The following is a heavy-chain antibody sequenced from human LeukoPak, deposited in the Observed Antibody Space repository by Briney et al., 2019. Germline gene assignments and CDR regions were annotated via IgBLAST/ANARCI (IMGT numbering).Heavy chain of an antibody. Sequence: GGSLRLSCAASGFTFSSYAMSWVHQAPGKGLEWVSAISGSGGSTYYADSVKGRFTISRDNSKNTLYLQMNSLRAEDTAVYYCARYYYDSSGYPSGFDPWGQGTLVTVSS. D-gene: IGHD3-22*01. CDR1: GFTFSSYA. V-gene: IGHV3-23*01. J-gene: IGHJ5*02. CDR2: ISGSGGST. CDR3: ARYYYDSSGYPSGFDP.